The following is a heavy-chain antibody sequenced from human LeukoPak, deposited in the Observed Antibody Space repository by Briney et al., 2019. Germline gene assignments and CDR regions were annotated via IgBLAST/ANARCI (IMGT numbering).Heavy chain of an antibody. J-gene: IGHJ6*02. Sequence: SETLSLTCAVSGGSMNSHYWSWIRQPPGKGLQWIGFIHSTGHSDQNPSLRSRATISLDTSKNQFSLKLSSVTAADTAVYYCARRTYYYYGMDVWGQGTTVTVSS. CDR1: GGSMNSHY. CDR2: IHSTGHS. V-gene: IGHV4-59*08. CDR3: ARRTYYYYGMDV.